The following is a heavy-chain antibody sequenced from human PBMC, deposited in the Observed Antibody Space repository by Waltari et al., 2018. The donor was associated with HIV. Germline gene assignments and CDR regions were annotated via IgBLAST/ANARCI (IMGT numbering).Heavy chain of an antibody. Sequence: QVQLQESVPGLVKPSQTLSLTCTVSGGSVSSSDYYWNWIRQPPGKGLEWIGYIYYNENTYYNPPLKSRLTISLDRSKSQFSLKLSSVTAADTAVYYCARSRHDYYDSSGYYRGAFDIWGQGTMVPVSS. D-gene: IGHD3-22*01. J-gene: IGHJ3*02. CDR1: GGSVSSSDYY. CDR2: IYYNENT. V-gene: IGHV4-30-4*08. CDR3: ARSRHDYYDSSGYYRGAFDI.